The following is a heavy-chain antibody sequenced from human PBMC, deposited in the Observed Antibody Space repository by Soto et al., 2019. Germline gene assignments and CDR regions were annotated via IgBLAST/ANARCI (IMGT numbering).Heavy chain of an antibody. V-gene: IGHV1-69*02. CDR1: GDTFSFYS. Sequence: QVQLVQSGAEVKKPGSSVRVSCKASGDTFSFYSINWVRQAPGLGLEWMGRINPILSMSNYAQRFQGRVTVTADKSTSTAYMELSSLRSEDTAMYYCASSYGSGYRASDYWGQGALVTVSS. CDR2: INPILSMS. J-gene: IGHJ4*02. CDR3: ASSYGSGYRASDY. D-gene: IGHD3-10*01.